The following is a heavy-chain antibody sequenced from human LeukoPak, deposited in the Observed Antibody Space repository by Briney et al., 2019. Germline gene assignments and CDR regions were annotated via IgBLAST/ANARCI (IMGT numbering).Heavy chain of an antibody. CDR1: GFTFSSYA. CDR3: ARRYFDY. Sequence: GGSLRLSCSASGFTFSSYAMHWVRQAPGKGPEYVSAISSNGGSTYYADSVKGRFTISRDNAKNSLYLQMNSLRAEDTAVYYCARRYFDYWGQGTLVTVSS. J-gene: IGHJ4*02. D-gene: IGHD1-14*01. CDR2: ISSNGGST. V-gene: IGHV3-64*04.